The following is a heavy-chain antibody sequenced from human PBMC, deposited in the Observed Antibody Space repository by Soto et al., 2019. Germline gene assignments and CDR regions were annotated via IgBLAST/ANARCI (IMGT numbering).Heavy chain of an antibody. Sequence: PXESLKIGFKGSGYSCTSYWIGWVRRIPGKGLEWMGIIYPGDSDTRYSPSFQGQVTISADKSISTAYLQWSSLKASDTAMYYCARHSGDYQPTPDYWGQGTLVTVSS. V-gene: IGHV5-51*01. D-gene: IGHD4-17*01. CDR2: IYPGDSDT. CDR3: ARHSGDYQPTPDY. J-gene: IGHJ4*02. CDR1: GYSCTSYW.